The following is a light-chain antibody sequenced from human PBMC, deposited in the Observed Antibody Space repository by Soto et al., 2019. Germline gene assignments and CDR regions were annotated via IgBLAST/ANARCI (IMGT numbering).Light chain of an antibody. J-gene: IGLJ1*01. Sequence: QSALTQPASVSGSPGQSITISCTGTNSDVGGYNYVSWYQQHPGKAPKLMIYEVSNRPSGVSNRFSGSKSGNTASLTISGLQAEDEAAYYCFSYTTSSAPYVFGTGTQLTVL. CDR2: EVS. V-gene: IGLV2-14*01. CDR1: NSDVGGYNY. CDR3: FSYTTSSAPYV.